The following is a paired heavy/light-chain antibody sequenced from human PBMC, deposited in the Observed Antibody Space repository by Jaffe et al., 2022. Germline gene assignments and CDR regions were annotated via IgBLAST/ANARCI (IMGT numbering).Light chain of an antibody. CDR1: SSDIGGYNY. J-gene: IGLJ1*01. Sequence: QSALTQPASVSGSPGQSITISCTGTSSDIGGYNYVSWYQQHPGKAPKLMIYEVSNRPSGVSTRFSGSKSGNTASLTISGLQAEDEADYYCTSYTSSSTLGVFGTGTKVTVL. V-gene: IGLV2-14*01. CDR2: EVS. CDR3: TSYTSSSTLGV.
Heavy chain of an antibody. D-gene: IGHD6-19*01. V-gene: IGHV3-23*01. CDR1: GLTFSSYA. CDR2: ISGSGGST. J-gene: IGHJ4*02. Sequence: DVQLLESGGGLVQPGESLRLSCAASGLTFSSYAMSWVRQAPGKGLEWVSSISGSGGSTNYADSVKGRFTISRDNSENTLYLQMNSLRAEDTAIYYCAKDLRRYSVGWTFDYWGQGSLVTVSS. CDR3: AKDLRRYSVGWTFDY.